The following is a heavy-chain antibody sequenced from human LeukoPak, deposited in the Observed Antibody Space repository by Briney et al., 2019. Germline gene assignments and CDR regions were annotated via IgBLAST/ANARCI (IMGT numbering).Heavy chain of an antibody. Sequence: PSETLSLTCTVSGASITSYYWTWIRQPPGKGLEWVGYMYFGERTNYNPSLKSRATISIDTSKKQFSLKLKSVTAADTAVYYCARIPGDRPDDWGQGTLVTVS. CDR1: GASITSYY. D-gene: IGHD7-27*01. CDR3: ARIPGDRPDD. V-gene: IGHV4-59*01. CDR2: MYFGERT. J-gene: IGHJ4*02.